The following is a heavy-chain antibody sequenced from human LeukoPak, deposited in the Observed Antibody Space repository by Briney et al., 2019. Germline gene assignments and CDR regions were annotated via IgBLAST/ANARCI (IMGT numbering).Heavy chain of an antibody. Sequence: GGSLRLSCAASGFTFSNYAMSWVRQAPGKGLEWVSTISGSGDTTYSADSVKGRFTISRDNSKKTLYLQMNSLRAEDTAVYYCAKGKVNHNGALDAWGQGTLVTVSS. CDR2: ISGSGDTT. CDR3: AKGKVNHNGALDA. J-gene: IGHJ3*01. V-gene: IGHV3-23*01. D-gene: IGHD2-8*01. CDR1: GFTFSNYA.